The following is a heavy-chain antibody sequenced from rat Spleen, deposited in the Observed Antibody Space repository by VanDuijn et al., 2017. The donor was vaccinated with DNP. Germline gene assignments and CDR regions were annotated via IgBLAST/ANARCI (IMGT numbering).Heavy chain of an antibody. V-gene: IGHV5S11*01. CDR3: TKRWYVSFDY. CDR2: ISSTGVVT. CDR1: GFTFSDYD. Sequence: EVQLVKSGGGLVQPGRSLKFSCAASGFTFSDYDMAWVRQAPMKGLEWVASISSTGVVTYYQDSVKGRFTVSRDNRKSILYLQMDSLRSEETATYYCTKRWYVSFDYWGQGVMVTVSS. D-gene: IGHD1-12*02. J-gene: IGHJ2*01.